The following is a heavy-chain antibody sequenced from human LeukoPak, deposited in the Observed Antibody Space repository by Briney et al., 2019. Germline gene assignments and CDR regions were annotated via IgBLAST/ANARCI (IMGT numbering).Heavy chain of an antibody. CDR2: IYPGDSYT. CDR3: ARQLAAAGTGRRNYYYYGMDV. V-gene: IGHV5-51*01. J-gene: IGHJ6*02. Sequence: GESLKISCKGSGYSFTSYWIGWVRQMPGKGLEWMGIIYPGDSYTRYSPSFQGQVTISADKSINTAYLEWSSLKVSDTAMYYCARQLAAAGTGRRNYYYYGMDVWGQGTTVTVSS. D-gene: IGHD6-13*01. CDR1: GYSFTSYW.